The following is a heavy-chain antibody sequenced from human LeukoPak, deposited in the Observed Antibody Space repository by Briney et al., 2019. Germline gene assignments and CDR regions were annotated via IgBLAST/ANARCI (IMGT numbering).Heavy chain of an antibody. CDR3: ASTGGYSSSWPNY. Sequence: GESLRISCKGSGYSFTSYWISWVRQMPGKGLEWMGRIDPSDSYTNYSPSFQGHVTISADKSIGTAYLQWSSLKASDTAMYYCASTGGYSSSWPNYWGQGTLVTVSS. J-gene: IGHJ4*02. V-gene: IGHV5-10-1*01. D-gene: IGHD6-13*01. CDR1: GYSFTSYW. CDR2: IDPSDSYT.